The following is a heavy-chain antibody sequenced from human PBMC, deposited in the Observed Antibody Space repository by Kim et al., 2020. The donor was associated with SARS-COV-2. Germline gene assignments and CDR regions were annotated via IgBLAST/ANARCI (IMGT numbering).Heavy chain of an antibody. V-gene: IGHV1-3*01. Sequence: ASVKVSCKASGYTFHTYAMHGMRQAPGQRLEWMGWVDGGNGNTKSSQNFQGRVTITRDRSATTAYMELSSLRSEDTAVYCCAREETDSYGYRAFDYWGQGTPVTVSS. D-gene: IGHD5-18*01. CDR2: VDGGNGNT. J-gene: IGHJ4*02. CDR3: AREETDSYGYRAFDY. CDR1: GYTFHTYA.